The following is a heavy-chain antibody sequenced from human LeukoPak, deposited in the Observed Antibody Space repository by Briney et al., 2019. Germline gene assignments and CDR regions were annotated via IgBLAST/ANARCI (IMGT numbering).Heavy chain of an antibody. CDR3: ARDGSGY. Sequence: LSGGSLRLSCSASGFTFSSYAMSWVRQAPGKGLEWVSAISGSGGSSYYADSVKGRFTISKDNSKNTLYLQMNSLSAEDTAVYYCARDGSGYWGQGTLVTVSS. CDR2: ISGSGGSS. J-gene: IGHJ4*02. D-gene: IGHD2-15*01. V-gene: IGHV3-23*01. CDR1: GFTFSSYA.